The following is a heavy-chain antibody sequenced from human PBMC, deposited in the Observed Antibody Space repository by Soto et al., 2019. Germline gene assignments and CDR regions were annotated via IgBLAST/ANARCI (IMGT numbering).Heavy chain of an antibody. J-gene: IGHJ6*02. D-gene: IGHD5-18*01. CDR2: IYPGDSDT. CDR1: VYSFTTDW. V-gene: IGHV5-51*01. CDR3: ARYWHSYSSNSSRGMDV. Sequence: PGEALKISCNASVYSFTTDWIGGVRQMPGKGLEWMGIIYPGDSDTRYSPSFQGQVTISADKSISTAYLQWSSLKASDTAMYYWARYWHSYSSNSSRGMDVWGQGTAGTVSS.